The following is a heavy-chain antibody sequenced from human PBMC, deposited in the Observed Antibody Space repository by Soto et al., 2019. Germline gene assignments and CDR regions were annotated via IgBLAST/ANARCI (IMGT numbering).Heavy chain of an antibody. J-gene: IGHJ4*02. CDR1: GGSVNTGSYY. V-gene: IGHV4-61*01. CDR2: SYYSGST. D-gene: IGHD3-10*01. CDR3: GRVVRSGGRGKRFDY. Sequence: PSETLSLTCIVSGGSVNTGSYYWGWIRQPPGKGLEWIGYSYYSGSTNYNPSLKSRVTISVDTSKNQFSLKLISMTAADTALFYCGRVVRSGGRGKRFDYCGQETLVTVSS.